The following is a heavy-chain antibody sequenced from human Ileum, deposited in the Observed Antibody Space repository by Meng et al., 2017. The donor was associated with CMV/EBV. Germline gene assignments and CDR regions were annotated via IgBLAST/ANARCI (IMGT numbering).Heavy chain of an antibody. D-gene: IGHD4-11*01. J-gene: IGHJ4*02. CDR2: FNHYGST. CDR3: ASGKSNLEY. Sequence: QVQLQGWGAGRLKPSETLSLTCAVYGGSFSGYYWSWIRQVPGKGLEWIGEFNHYGSTNYNPSLKSRVTISVDTSKNQFSLNLSSVTAADTAVYYCASGKSNLEYWGQGTLVTVSS. V-gene: IGHV4-34*01. CDR1: GGSFSGYY.